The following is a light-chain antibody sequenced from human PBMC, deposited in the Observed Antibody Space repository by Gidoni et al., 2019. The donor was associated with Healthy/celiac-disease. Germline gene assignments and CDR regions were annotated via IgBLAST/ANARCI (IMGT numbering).Light chain of an antibody. J-gene: IGLJ3*02. Sequence: SYELTQPPSVSVSPGQTASITCSGDTVGDKYACWYQQKPGQSPVLVIYQDSKRPSGIPERFSGSNSGNKATLTISGAQAMDEADYYCQAWDSSTAVFGGGTKLTVL. CDR2: QDS. CDR1: TVGDKY. V-gene: IGLV3-1*01. CDR3: QAWDSSTAV.